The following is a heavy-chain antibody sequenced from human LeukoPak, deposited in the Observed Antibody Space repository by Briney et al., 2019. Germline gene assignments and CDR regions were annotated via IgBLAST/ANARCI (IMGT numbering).Heavy chain of an antibody. V-gene: IGHV3-11*01. J-gene: IGHJ4*02. CDR3: ARTMITFGGVIVPMGFDY. Sequence: GGSLRLSCAASGFIFSDYYMSWIRRAPGKGLEWVSYVSISGGTIYYADSVKGRFTISRDNAKNSLYLQMNSLRAEDTAVYYCARTMITFGGVIVPMGFDYWGQGTLVTVSS. CDR1: GFIFSDYY. CDR2: VSISGGTI. D-gene: IGHD3-16*02.